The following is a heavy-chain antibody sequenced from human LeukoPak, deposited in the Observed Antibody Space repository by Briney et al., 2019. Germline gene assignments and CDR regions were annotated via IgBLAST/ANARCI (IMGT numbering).Heavy chain of an antibody. CDR1: GGSISSSSYY. D-gene: IGHD3-22*01. Sequence: SETLSLTCTVSGGSISSSSYYWCWIRQPPGKGLEWIGSIYYSGSTYYNPSLKSRVTISVHTSKNQFSMKLSSVTAADTAVYYCARPSYYYDSSGYYSLYWYFDLWGRGTLVTVSS. J-gene: IGHJ2*01. CDR2: IYYSGST. V-gene: IGHV4-39*01. CDR3: ARPSYYYDSSGYYSLYWYFDL.